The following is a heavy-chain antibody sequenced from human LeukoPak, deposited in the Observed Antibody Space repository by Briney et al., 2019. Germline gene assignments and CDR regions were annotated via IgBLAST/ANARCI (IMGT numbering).Heavy chain of an antibody. CDR2: IFYSGST. Sequence: SETLSLTCTVSGGSITNYYCSWIRQPPGKGLEWIGYIFYSGSTHYSPSLKSRVTISGDTSKNQFSLKLTSATAAGTAVYYCARDLYGGNSESYWGQGTLVTVSS. D-gene: IGHD4-23*01. V-gene: IGHV4-59*01. CDR3: ARDLYGGNSESY. J-gene: IGHJ4*02. CDR1: GGSITNYY.